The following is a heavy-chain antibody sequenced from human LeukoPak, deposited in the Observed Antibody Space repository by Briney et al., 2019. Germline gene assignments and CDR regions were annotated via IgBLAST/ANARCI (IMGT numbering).Heavy chain of an antibody. J-gene: IGHJ4*02. CDR2: IYYDGYP. Sequence: SETLSLTCTVSGGSISTYFWSWIRQPPGKGLEWIGYIYYDGYPNYSPSLRSRITISVEKSKSQFSLNLRSVTAADTALYFCAGTELGYCTVTGCPLESWGQGTLVTVSS. D-gene: IGHD2-8*02. V-gene: IGHV4-59*01. CDR3: AGTELGYCTVTGCPLES. CDR1: GGSISTYF.